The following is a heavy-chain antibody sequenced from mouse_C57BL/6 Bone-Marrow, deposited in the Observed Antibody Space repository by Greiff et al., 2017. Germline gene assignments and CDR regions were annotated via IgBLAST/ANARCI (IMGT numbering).Heavy chain of an antibody. D-gene: IGHD2-2*01. CDR2: INPSNGGT. J-gene: IGHJ3*01. V-gene: IGHV1-53*01. CDR1: GYTFTSYW. Sequence: VQLQQPGTELVKPGASVKLSCKASGYTFTSYWMHWVKQRPGQGLEWLGNINPSNGGTNYNEKFKSKATLTVDKSSSTAYMQLSSLTSEDSAVYYCARVYYGYDGPAWFAYWGQGTLVTVSA. CDR3: ARVYYGYDGPAWFAY.